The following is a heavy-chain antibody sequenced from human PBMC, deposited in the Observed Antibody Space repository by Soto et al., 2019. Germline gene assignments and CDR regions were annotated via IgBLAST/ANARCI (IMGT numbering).Heavy chain of an antibody. V-gene: IGHV4-39*01. CDR2: IYYSGST. J-gene: IGHJ4*02. CDR1: GDTISSTGVY. CDR3: ARHALQYYDFWSGYYIRAPYYFDY. D-gene: IGHD3-3*01. Sequence: SGSTYLGSTVSGDTISSTGVYGAWISQPPGKGLEWIGSIYYSGSTYYNPSLKSRVTISVDTSKNQFSLKLSSVTAADTAVYYCARHALQYYDFWSGYYIRAPYYFDYWGQGTLVTVSS.